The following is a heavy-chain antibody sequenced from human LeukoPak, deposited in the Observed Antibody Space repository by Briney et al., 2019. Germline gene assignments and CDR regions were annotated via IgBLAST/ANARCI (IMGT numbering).Heavy chain of an antibody. CDR3: TTDPNFDYVWGTYRLDY. J-gene: IGHJ4*02. D-gene: IGHD3-16*02. CDR2: FTIRTDGGTT. Sequence: GRPLRLSCAASGFTFSDAWMTWVRQATGKGLEWVGRFTIRTDGGTTDYAAPVKGKFTFSRDDSKNTLYLQMNSLKTEDTAVYYCTTDPNFDYVWGTYRLDYWGQGTLVTVSS. CDR1: GFTFSDAW. V-gene: IGHV3-15*05.